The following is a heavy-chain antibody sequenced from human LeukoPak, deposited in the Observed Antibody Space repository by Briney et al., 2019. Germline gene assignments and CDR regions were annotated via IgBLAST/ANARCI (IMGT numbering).Heavy chain of an antibody. D-gene: IGHD3-10*01. Sequence: PSETLSLTCTVSGASISPYYWNWIRQPAGKGLEWIGRLYPSGSSDYNPSPKSRVTMSVDTSKNQFSLKVTSVTAADTAIYYCARDLSGSLYFDYWGQGILVTVSA. V-gene: IGHV4-4*07. CDR3: ARDLSGSLYFDY. J-gene: IGHJ4*02. CDR2: LYPSGSS. CDR1: GASISPYY.